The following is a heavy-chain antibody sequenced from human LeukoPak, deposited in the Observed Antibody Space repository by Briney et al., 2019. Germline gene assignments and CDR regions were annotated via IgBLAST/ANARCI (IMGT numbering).Heavy chain of an antibody. CDR3: AKSGYGDYVNFDY. CDR2: LWYDGSNK. D-gene: IGHD4-17*01. V-gene: IGHV3-33*06. CDR1: GFTFSSYG. J-gene: IGHJ4*02. Sequence: GGSLRLSCAASGFTFSSYGMHWVRQAPGKGLEWVAVLWYDGSNKYYADSVKGRFTISRDNSKNTLYLQMNSLRAEDTAVYYCAKSGYGDYVNFDYWGQGTLVTVSS.